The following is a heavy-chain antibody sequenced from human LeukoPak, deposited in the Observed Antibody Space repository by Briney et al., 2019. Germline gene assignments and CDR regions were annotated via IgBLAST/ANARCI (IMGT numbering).Heavy chain of an antibody. J-gene: IGHJ4*02. CDR3: AKGFYIVEVPAAHPYFDY. D-gene: IGHD2-2*01. V-gene: IGHV3-23*01. CDR2: ISGPGTSA. Sequence: GGSLRLSCAASGFTFTNYALNWVRQAPGKGLEWVSGISGPGTSAYYTDSVKGRFTISRDNSKNTLYLQMNSLRAEDTAVYYCAKGFYIVEVPAAHPYFDYWGQGTLVTVSS. CDR1: GFTFTNYA.